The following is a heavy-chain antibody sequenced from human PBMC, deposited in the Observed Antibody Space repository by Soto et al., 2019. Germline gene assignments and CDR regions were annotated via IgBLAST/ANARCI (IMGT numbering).Heavy chain of an antibody. J-gene: IGHJ4*02. Sequence: EVQLVESGGGLVQPGRSLRLSCAASGFTFDDYAMHWVRQAPGKGLEWVSGISWNSGSIGYADSVKGRFTISRDNAKNSLYLQMNSLRAEDTALYYCAKDVRLYSSGCDYWGQGTLVTVSS. V-gene: IGHV3-9*01. CDR1: GFTFDDYA. CDR3: AKDVRLYSSGCDY. CDR2: ISWNSGSI. D-gene: IGHD6-19*01.